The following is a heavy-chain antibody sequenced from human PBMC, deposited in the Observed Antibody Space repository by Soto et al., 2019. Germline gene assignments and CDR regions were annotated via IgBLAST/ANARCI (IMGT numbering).Heavy chain of an antibody. CDR1: GGSISSSSYY. Sequence: SETLSLTCTVSGGSISSSSYYWGWIRQPPGKGLEWIGSIYYSGSTYYNPSLKSRVTISVDTSKNQFSLKLSSVTAADTAVYYCARLRFPNWFDPWGQGTLVTVSS. D-gene: IGHD3-3*01. CDR3: ARLRFPNWFDP. J-gene: IGHJ5*02. V-gene: IGHV4-39*01. CDR2: IYYSGST.